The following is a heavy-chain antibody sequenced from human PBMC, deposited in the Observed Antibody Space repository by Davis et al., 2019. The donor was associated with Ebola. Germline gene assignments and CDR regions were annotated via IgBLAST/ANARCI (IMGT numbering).Heavy chain of an antibody. V-gene: IGHV3-23*01. CDR2: ISGHGDIT. Sequence: GESLKISCAASGFALSRPAMRWVRQAPEKGLEWVSAISGHGDITHYADSVKGRFTISRDNAKNSLYLQMNSLRAEDTALYYCAKGGGYCSSTSCYEGNFDYWGQGTLVTVSS. CDR1: GFALSRPA. D-gene: IGHD2-2*01. CDR3: AKGGGYCSSTSCYEGNFDY. J-gene: IGHJ4*02.